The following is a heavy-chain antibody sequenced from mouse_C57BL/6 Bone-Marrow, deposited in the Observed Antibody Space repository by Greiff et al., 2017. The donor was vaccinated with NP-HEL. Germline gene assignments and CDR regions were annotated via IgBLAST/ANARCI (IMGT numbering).Heavy chain of an antibody. D-gene: IGHD2-3*01. V-gene: IGHV5-4*01. J-gene: IGHJ3*01. CDR3: ARGLLPFAY. Sequence: EVQGVESGGGLVKPGGSLKLSCAASGFTFSSYAMSWVRQTPEKRLEWVATISDGGSYTYYPDNVKGRFTISRDNAKNNLYLQMSHLKSEDTAMYYCARGLLPFAYWGQGTLVTVSA. CDR1: GFTFSSYA. CDR2: ISDGGSYT.